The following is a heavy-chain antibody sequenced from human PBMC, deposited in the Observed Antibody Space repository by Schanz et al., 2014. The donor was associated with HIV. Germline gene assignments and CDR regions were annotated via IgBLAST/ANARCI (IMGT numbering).Heavy chain of an antibody. CDR1: GYSFTSSF. Sequence: QVQLVQSGAEVKKPGASVTVSCKASGYSFTSSFIHWVRQAPGQGLEWMAVINTSGGGTSDALQGRVAVTRDTSTSTVYMDLRNLRFEDSAVYYCARERMATGGFDVWGQGTTVTVSS. CDR3: ARERMATGGFDV. D-gene: IGHD2-15*01. J-gene: IGHJ6*02. CDR2: INTSGGGT. V-gene: IGHV1-46*01.